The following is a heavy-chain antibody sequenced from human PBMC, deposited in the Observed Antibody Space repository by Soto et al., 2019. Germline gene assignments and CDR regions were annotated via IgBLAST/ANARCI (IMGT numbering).Heavy chain of an antibody. Sequence: QVQLVQSGAEVKKPGSSVKVSCKASGGTFSSYTISWVRQAPGQGLEWMGRIIPILGIANYAQKFQGRVTITADKSTSTAYMELSSLRSEDTAVHYCARGLYYYDSSGYYWGQGTLVTVSS. V-gene: IGHV1-69*02. CDR2: IIPILGIA. CDR3: ARGLYYYDSSGYY. D-gene: IGHD3-22*01. CDR1: GGTFSSYT. J-gene: IGHJ4*02.